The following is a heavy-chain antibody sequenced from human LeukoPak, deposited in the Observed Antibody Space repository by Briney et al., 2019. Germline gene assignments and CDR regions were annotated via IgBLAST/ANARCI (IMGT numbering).Heavy chain of an antibody. CDR1: GGSISSGGYY. CDR3: ARGLAYYYDSSGYTNAHYFDY. V-gene: IGHV4-31*03. CDR2: IYCSGST. J-gene: IGHJ4*02. D-gene: IGHD3-22*01. Sequence: PSETLSLTCTVSGGSISSGGYYWSWIRQHPGKGLEWIGYIYCSGSTYYNPSLKSRVTISVDTSKNQFSLKLSSVTAADTAVYYCARGLAYYYDSSGYTNAHYFDYWGQGTLVTVSS.